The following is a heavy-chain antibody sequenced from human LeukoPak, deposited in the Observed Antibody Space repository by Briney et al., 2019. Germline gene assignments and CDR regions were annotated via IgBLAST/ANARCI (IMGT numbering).Heavy chain of an antibody. V-gene: IGHV3-23*01. D-gene: IGHD6-19*01. CDR1: GFTFSSYA. CDR3: AKSHSSGWTPFDY. CDR2: ISGSGGST. Sequence: PGGSLRLSCAASGFTFSSYAMGWVRQAPGKGLEWVSAISGSGGSTYYADSVKGRFTTSRDNSKNTLYLQMNSLRAEDTAVYYCAKSHSSGWTPFDYWGQGTLVTVSS. J-gene: IGHJ4*02.